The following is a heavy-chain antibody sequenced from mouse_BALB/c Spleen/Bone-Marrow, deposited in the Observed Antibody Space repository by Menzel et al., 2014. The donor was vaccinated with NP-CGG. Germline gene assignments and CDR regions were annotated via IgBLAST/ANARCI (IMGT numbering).Heavy chain of an antibody. D-gene: IGHD2-10*01. Sequence: EVKLMESGGGLVKPGGSLKLSCAASGFSFNSYGMSWVRQTPEKRLEWVATISGGGSYTFYPASVKGRFTISRDNAKNNQYQKLSSLRTEDTALDDWARHAYYEQTEDAMDYWGQGTPVTDSA. J-gene: IGHJ3*01. CDR3: ARHAYYEQTEDAMDY. V-gene: IGHV5-9-2*01. CDR2: ISGGGSYT. CDR1: GFSFNSYG.